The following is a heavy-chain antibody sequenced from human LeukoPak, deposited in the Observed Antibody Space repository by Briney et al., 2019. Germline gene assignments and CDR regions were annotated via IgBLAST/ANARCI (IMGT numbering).Heavy chain of an antibody. CDR2: IKEDGSEK. CDR3: VGGGGTFVY. CDR1: GFIFSTYS. J-gene: IGHJ4*02. Sequence: PGGSLRLSCGASGFIFSTYSMTWVHQAPGKGLEWVANIKEDGSEKHYVDPLKGRFTISRDNAKNSLYLQMNSLRAEDTAVYYCVGGGGTFVYWGQGTLVTVSS. V-gene: IGHV3-7*05. D-gene: IGHD1-1*01.